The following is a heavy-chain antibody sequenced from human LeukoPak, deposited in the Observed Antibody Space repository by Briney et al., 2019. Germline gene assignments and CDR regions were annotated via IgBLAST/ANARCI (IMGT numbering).Heavy chain of an antibody. J-gene: IGHJ4*02. CDR1: GGSIRSYY. V-gene: IGHV4-59*01. CDR3: ARAHSSSWYSLDY. D-gene: IGHD6-13*01. CDR2: IYYSGST. Sequence: PSETLSLTCTVSGGSIRSYYWSWIRQPPGKGLEWIGFIYYSGSTNYSPSLKSRVTISVDTSKNQFSLKLSSVTAADRAVYYCARAHSSSWYSLDYWGQGTLVTVSS.